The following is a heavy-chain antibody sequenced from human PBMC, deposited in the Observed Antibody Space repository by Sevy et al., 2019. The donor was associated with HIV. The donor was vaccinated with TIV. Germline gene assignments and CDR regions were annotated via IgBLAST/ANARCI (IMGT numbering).Heavy chain of an antibody. CDR3: ARGLRHAFDI. J-gene: IGHJ3*02. CDR1: GFTFSSYD. CDR2: IGTAGDT. V-gene: IGHV3-13*01. D-gene: IGHD4-17*01. Sequence: GGYLRLSCAASGFTFSSYDMHWVRQATGKGLEWVSAIGTAGDTYYPGSVKGRFTISRENAKNSFYLQMNSLRAGDTAVYHCARGLRHAFDIWGQGTMVTVSS.